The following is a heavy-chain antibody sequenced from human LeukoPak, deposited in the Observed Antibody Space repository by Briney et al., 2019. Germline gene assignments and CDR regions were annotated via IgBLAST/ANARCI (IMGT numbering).Heavy chain of an antibody. D-gene: IGHD3-22*01. Sequence: SETLSLTCTVSGGSISSYYWSWIRQPPGKGLEWIGYIYYSGSTNYNPSLKSRVTISVDTSKNQFSLKLSSVTAADTAMYYCARDRRDYYDSSGYFDYWGQGTLVNVSS. V-gene: IGHV4-59*01. J-gene: IGHJ4*02. CDR1: GGSISSYY. CDR3: ARDRRDYYDSSGYFDY. CDR2: IYYSGST.